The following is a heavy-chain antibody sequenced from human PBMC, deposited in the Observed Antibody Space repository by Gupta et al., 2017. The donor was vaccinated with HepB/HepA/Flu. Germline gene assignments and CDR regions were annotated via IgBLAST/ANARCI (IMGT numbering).Heavy chain of an antibody. CDR3: AKAWDYDSSGYYTGIFDY. CDR1: GFTFDDYA. Sequence: EVQLVESGGGLVQPGRSLRLSCAASGFTFDDYAMHWVRQAPGKGLEWVSGISWNSGSIGYADSVKGRFTISRDNAKNSLYLQMNSLRAEDTALYYCAKAWDYDSSGYYTGIFDYWGQGTLVTVSS. D-gene: IGHD3-22*01. J-gene: IGHJ4*02. V-gene: IGHV3-9*01. CDR2: ISWNSGSI.